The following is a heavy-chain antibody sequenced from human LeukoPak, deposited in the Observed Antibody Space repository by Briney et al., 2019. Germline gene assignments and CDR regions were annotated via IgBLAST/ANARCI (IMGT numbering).Heavy chain of an antibody. CDR2: IKSKTDGGTT. CDR3: RVDNPWNIGAFDI. V-gene: IGHV3-15*01. Sequence: PGGSLRLSCAASGFTFSNAWMSWVRQAPGKGLEWDGRIKSKTDGGTTDYAAPVKGRFTISRDDSKNTLYLQMNSLKTEYTAVYYCRVDNPWNIGAFDIWGQGTMVTVSS. J-gene: IGHJ3*02. CDR1: GFTFSNAW. D-gene: IGHD1-14*01.